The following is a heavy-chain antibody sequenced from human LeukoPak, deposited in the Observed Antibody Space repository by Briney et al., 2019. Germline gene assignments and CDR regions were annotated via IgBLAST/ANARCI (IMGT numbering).Heavy chain of an antibody. CDR2: INTGGRNI. Sequence: GGSLRRSGAGSGFTFSNYGWDWVRQAPGQGLEWMSYINTGGRNIYYADSVKGRFTISRDNAKNSLYLQMNSLSAEDTAVYYCAREEYSYGLLFEYWGEGTLVTVSS. V-gene: IGHV3-48*03. CDR3: AREEYSYGLLFEY. J-gene: IGHJ4*02. CDR1: GFTFSNYG. D-gene: IGHD5-18*01.